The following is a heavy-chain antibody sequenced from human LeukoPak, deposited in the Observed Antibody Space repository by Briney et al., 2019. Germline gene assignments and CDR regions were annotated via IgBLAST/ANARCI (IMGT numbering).Heavy chain of an antibody. Sequence: SQTLSLTCTVSGGSISSGSYYWSWIRQPAGKGLEWIGRIYTSGSTNYNPSLKSRATISVDTSKNQFSLKLSSVTAADTAVYYCARVSAAGTGAGYYYYYMDVWGKGTTVTISS. J-gene: IGHJ6*03. CDR2: IYTSGST. D-gene: IGHD6-13*01. CDR3: ARVSAAGTGAGYYYYYMDV. V-gene: IGHV4-61*02. CDR1: GGSISSGSYY.